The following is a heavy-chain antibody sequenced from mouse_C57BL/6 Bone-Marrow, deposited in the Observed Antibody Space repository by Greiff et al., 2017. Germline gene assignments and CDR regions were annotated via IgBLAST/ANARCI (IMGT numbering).Heavy chain of an antibody. D-gene: IGHD2-3*01. J-gene: IGHJ4*01. CDR3: ARRWLLNAMDY. Sequence: QVQLQQPGAELVMPGASVKLSCKASGYTFTSYWMHWVKQRPGQGLEWIGEIDPADSYTNYNQKFKGKSTLTVAKSSSTAYMQLSSLPSEDSAVYYFARRWLLNAMDYWGQGTSVTVSS. CDR2: IDPADSYT. V-gene: IGHV1-69*01. CDR1: GYTFTSYW.